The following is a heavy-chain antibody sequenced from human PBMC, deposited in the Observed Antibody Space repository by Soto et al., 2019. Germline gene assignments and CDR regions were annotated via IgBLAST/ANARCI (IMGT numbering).Heavy chain of an antibody. J-gene: IGHJ5*02. V-gene: IGHV1-8*01. CDR3: ARGRVVDTAMVLYWFDP. Sequence: ASVKVSCKASGYTFTSYDINWVRQATGQGLEWMGWMNPNSGNTGYAQKFQGGVTMTRNTSISTAYMELSSLRSEDTAVYYCARGRVVDTAMVLYWFDPWGQGTLVTVSS. D-gene: IGHD5-18*01. CDR2: MNPNSGNT. CDR1: GYTFTSYD.